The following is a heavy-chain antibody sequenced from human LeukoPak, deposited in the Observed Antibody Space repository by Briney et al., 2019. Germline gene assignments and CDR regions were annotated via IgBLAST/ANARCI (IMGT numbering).Heavy chain of an antibody. Sequence: GGSLRLSCAASGFTFNNCAMGWVRQAPGKGLEWVSAISGSGGSTYYADSVKGRFTISRDNSKNTLFLQMNSLRAEDTALYYCAKDISRRGGDYDYFDYWGQGTLVTVSS. V-gene: IGHV3-23*01. D-gene: IGHD4-17*01. CDR1: GFTFNNCA. CDR2: ISGSGGST. J-gene: IGHJ4*02. CDR3: AKDISRRGGDYDYFDY.